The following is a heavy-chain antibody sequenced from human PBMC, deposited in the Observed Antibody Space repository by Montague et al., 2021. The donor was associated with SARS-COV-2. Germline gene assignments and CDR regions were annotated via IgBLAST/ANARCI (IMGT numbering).Heavy chain of an antibody. D-gene: IGHD1-26*01. CDR2: VYYSRSS. CDR1: GDSVSHDF. V-gene: IGHV4-59*02. Sequence: SETLSLTCTVSGDSVSHDFWTWIRQPPGKGLEWIGYVYYSRSSSYNPPLRGRVSIAVDTSKNQFSLRLSTVTAADTAIYYWVRDPAPSGSGTFYDYWGQGTLVAVSS. CDR3: VRDPAPSGSGTFYDY. J-gene: IGHJ4*02.